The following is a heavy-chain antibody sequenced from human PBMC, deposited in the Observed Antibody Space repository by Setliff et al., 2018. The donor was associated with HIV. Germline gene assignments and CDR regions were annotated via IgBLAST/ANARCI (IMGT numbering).Heavy chain of an antibody. CDR2: IDPADSYT. CDR1: GFTFTNYW. J-gene: IGHJ5*02. D-gene: IGHD3-10*01. Sequence: PGESLKISCQGSGFTFTNYWIGWVRQMPGKGLEWMGRIDPADSYTNYSPSFQGHVTISIDKSISTASLHWSSLRTSDTAMYYCARFGGPKLRTNWFDLWGQGTLVTVSS. V-gene: IGHV5-10-1*01. CDR3: ARFGGPKLRTNWFDL.